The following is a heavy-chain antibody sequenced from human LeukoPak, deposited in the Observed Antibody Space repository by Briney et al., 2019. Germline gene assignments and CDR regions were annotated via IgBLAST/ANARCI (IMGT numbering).Heavy chain of an antibody. D-gene: IGHD2-2*01. Sequence: SQTLSLTCTVSGGSISSGDYYWSWIRQPPGKGLEWIGYIYYSGSTYYNPSLKSRVTISVDTSKNQFSLKLSSVTAADTAVYYCARDLAGEEYQLPGFERHYYYGMDVWGKGTTVTVSS. CDR2: IYYSGST. J-gene: IGHJ6*04. V-gene: IGHV4-30-4*01. CDR3: ARDLAGEEYQLPGFERHYYYGMDV. CDR1: GGSISSGDYY.